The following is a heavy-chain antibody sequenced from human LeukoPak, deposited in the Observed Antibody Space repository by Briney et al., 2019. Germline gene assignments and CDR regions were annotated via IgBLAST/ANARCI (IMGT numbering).Heavy chain of an antibody. CDR3: ARTFYDSSGHPY. CDR1: GGSISSSSDY. CDR2: NSGST. V-gene: IGHV4-39*07. J-gene: IGHJ4*02. Sequence: PSETLSLTCTVSGGSISSSSDYWGWIRQPPGKGLEWIGSNSGSTYYNPSLKSRVTISVDTSKNQFSLKLSSVTAADTAVYYCARTFYDSSGHPYWGQGTLVTVSS. D-gene: IGHD3-22*01.